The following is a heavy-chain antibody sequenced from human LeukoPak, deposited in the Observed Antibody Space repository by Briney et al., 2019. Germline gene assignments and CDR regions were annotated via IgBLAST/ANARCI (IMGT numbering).Heavy chain of an antibody. D-gene: IGHD2-15*01. Sequence: SQTLSLTCAISGDSVSSNRGAWNWIRQSPSRGLDWLGRTYYRSKWYNDFAEFVKGRITINPDTSNNQFSLQLNSVTPEDTGVYFCARGQTGSGRIFDYWGQGTLVTVSS. V-gene: IGHV6-1*01. J-gene: IGHJ4*02. CDR3: ARGQTGSGRIFDY. CDR1: GDSVSSNRGA. CDR2: TYYRSKWYN.